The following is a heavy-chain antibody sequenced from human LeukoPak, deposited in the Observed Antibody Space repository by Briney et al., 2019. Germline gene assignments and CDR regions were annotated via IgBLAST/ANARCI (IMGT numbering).Heavy chain of an antibody. Sequence: EASVKVSCKASGYTFTGYYMHWVRQAPGQGLEWMGWINPNSGGTNYAQKFQGRVTMTRDTSISTAYMELSRLRSDDTAVYYCAREHSYGSWVFEFWGQGTLVTVSS. CDR2: INPNSGGT. CDR1: GYTFTGYY. V-gene: IGHV1-2*02. D-gene: IGHD5-18*01. CDR3: AREHSYGSWVFEF. J-gene: IGHJ4*02.